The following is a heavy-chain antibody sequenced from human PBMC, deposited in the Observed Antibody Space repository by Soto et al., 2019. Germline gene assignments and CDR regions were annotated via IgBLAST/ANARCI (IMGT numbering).Heavy chain of an antibody. Sequence: SVKVSCKASGGTFSSYAISWVRQAPGQGLEWMGGIIPIFGTANYAQKFQGRVTITADESTSTAYMELSSLRSEDTAVYYCATPGRGYSYDSSGYPNWGQGTLLTVSS. CDR3: ATPGRGYSYDSSGYPN. V-gene: IGHV1-69*13. CDR2: IIPIFGTA. D-gene: IGHD3-22*01. J-gene: IGHJ4*02. CDR1: GGTFSSYA.